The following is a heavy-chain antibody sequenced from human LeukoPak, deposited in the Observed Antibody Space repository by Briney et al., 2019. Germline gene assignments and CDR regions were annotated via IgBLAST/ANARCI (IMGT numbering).Heavy chain of an antibody. V-gene: IGHV5-51*01. J-gene: IGHJ1*01. Sequence: GESLHISCQGSGYNFATYWIGWVRQVPGKGLEWMGVIYPGDSTTRYSPSFQGQLTISADKSNNTAYLQWTSLKASDTAMYYCARRDYSSGRTYFHHWGQGTLVTVSS. D-gene: IGHD3-22*01. CDR2: IYPGDSTT. CDR3: ARRDYSSGRTYFHH. CDR1: GYNFATYW.